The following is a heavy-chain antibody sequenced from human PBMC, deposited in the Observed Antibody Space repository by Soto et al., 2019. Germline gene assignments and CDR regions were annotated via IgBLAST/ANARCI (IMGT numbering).Heavy chain of an antibody. J-gene: IGHJ6*02. D-gene: IGHD2-15*01. CDR3: ATGAYCSGGSCSDYYYYYYGMDL. CDR1: GFTFRSSS. Sequence: ASVKVSCKTSGFTFRSSSVQWVRQARGQRLEWIGWLVVGTGNTNYAQKFQQRVTISSDRSTNTVSMERSSLTSEDTAVYYCATGAYCSGGSCSDYYYYYYGMDLWGQGTTVTVSS. CDR2: LVVGTGNT. V-gene: IGHV1-58*01.